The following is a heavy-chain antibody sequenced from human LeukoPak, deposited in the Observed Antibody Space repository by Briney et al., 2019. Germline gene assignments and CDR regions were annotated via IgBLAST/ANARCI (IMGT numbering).Heavy chain of an antibody. CDR2: INANSGGT. J-gene: IGHJ4*02. CDR3: ARDHYYGSGSYYKAPPYFDY. V-gene: IGHV1-2*02. D-gene: IGHD3-10*01. Sequence: AAVKVSCKASGYTFTGYYMHWVRQAPGQGLEWMGWINANSGGTNYAQKFQGRVTMTRDTSISTAYMELSRLRSDDTAVYYCARDHYYGSGSYYKAPPYFDYWGQGTLVTVSS. CDR1: GYTFTGYY.